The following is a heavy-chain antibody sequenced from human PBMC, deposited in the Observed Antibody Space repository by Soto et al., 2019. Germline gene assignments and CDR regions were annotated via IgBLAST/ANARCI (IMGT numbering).Heavy chain of an antibody. CDR3: ARDPTQAYSSSWYSGFDY. CDR1: GYTFTSYG. D-gene: IGHD6-13*01. Sequence: QVQLVQSGAEVKKPGASVKVSCKASGYTFTSYGISWVRQAPGQGLEWMGWISAYNGNTNYAQKLQGRVSMTTDTSTSTAYMELRSLRSDDTAVYYCARDPTQAYSSSWYSGFDYWGQGTLVTVSS. V-gene: IGHV1-18*01. J-gene: IGHJ4*02. CDR2: ISAYNGNT.